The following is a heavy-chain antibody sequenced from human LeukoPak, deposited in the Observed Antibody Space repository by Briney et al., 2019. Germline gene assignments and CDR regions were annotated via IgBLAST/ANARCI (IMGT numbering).Heavy chain of an antibody. CDR3: ARAGGYCSSTSCYFFDY. V-gene: IGHV1-69*13. CDR2: IIPIFGTA. Sequence: SVKVSCKASGGTFSSYAISWVRQAPGQGLEWMGGIIPIFGTANYAQKFQGRVTITADESTSTAYMELSSLRSEDTAVYYCARAGGYCSSTSCYFFDYWGQGTLVTVSS. D-gene: IGHD2-2*01. CDR1: GGTFSSYA. J-gene: IGHJ4*02.